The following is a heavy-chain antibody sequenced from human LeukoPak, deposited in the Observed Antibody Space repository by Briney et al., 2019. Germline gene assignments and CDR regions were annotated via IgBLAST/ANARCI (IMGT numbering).Heavy chain of an antibody. CDR1: GYTFTGYY. D-gene: IGHD3-16*01. J-gene: IGHJ4*02. V-gene: IGHV1-2*02. CDR3: ARVQLYDYVWGSYDY. Sequence: ASVKVSCKASGYTFTGYYMHWVRQAPGQGLEWMGWINPNSGGTNYAQKFQGRVTMTRDTSISTAYMELSRLRSDDTAVYYCARVQLYDYVWGSYDYWGQGTLVTVSS. CDR2: INPNSGGT.